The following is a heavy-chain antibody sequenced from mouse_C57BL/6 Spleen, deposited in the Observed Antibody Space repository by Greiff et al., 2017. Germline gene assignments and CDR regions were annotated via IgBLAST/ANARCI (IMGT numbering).Heavy chain of an antibody. J-gene: IGHJ2*01. Sequence: DVKLQESGPGLVKPSQSLSLTCSVTGYSITSGYYWNWIRQFPGNKLEWMGYISYDGSNNYNPSLKNRISITRDTSKNQFFLKLNSVTTEDTATYYCARAGGYGSSYFDYWGQGTTLTVSS. V-gene: IGHV3-6*01. CDR1: GYSITSGYY. CDR3: ARAGGYGSSYFDY. CDR2: ISYDGSN. D-gene: IGHD1-1*01.